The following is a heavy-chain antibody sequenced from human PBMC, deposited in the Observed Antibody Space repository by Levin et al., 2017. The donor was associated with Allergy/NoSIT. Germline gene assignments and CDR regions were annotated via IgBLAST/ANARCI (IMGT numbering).Heavy chain of an antibody. D-gene: IGHD3-3*01. Sequence: KISCKASGGTFSSYTISWVRQAPGQGLEWMGRIIPILGIANYAQKFQGRVTITADKSTSTAYMELSSLRSEDTAVYYCARNYYDFWSGYPDHHYYFDYWGQGTLVTVSS. CDR1: GGTFSSYT. CDR2: IIPILGIA. J-gene: IGHJ4*02. V-gene: IGHV1-69*02. CDR3: ARNYYDFWSGYPDHHYYFDY.